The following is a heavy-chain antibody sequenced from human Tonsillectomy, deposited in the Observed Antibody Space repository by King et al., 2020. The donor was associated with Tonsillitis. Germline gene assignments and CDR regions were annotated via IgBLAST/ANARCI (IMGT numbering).Heavy chain of an antibody. D-gene: IGHD6-19*01. CDR2: LIPIFGTP. CDR3: ARGDWRGAVAGTNAFDI. V-gene: IGHV1-69*06. J-gene: IGHJ3*02. CDR1: GGTFSNNA. Sequence: VQLVESGAEVKKPGSSVKVSCKASGGTFSNNAISWVRQAPGQGLEWMGGLIPIFGTPNYAQRFQGRLTIIADKYTSTAYMELSGLRSEDTAVYYCARGDWRGAVAGTNAFDIWGQGTMVTVSS.